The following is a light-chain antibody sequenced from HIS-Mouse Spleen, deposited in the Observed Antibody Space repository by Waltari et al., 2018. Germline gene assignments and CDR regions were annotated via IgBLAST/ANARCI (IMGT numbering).Light chain of an antibody. CDR2: DVS. Sequence: QSALTQPASVAGSPGQSITISCTGTSSDVGGYNFVSWYQQHPGKAPKPMIYDVSNRPSGVSNRFSGSKSGNTASLTISGLQVEDEADYYCSSYTSSSTLVFGGGTKLTVL. J-gene: IGLJ2*01. CDR1: SSDVGGYNF. CDR3: SSYTSSSTLV. V-gene: IGLV2-14*03.